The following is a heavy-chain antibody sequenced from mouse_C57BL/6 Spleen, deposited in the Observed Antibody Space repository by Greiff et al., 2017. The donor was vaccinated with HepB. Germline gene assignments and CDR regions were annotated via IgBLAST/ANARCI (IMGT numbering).Heavy chain of an antibody. J-gene: IGHJ2*01. CDR3: ARVPIYYDYDKDY. D-gene: IGHD2-4*01. V-gene: IGHV1-52*01. CDR1: GYTFTSYW. Sequence: QVQLKESGAELVRPGSSVKLSCKASGYTFTSYWMHWVKQRPIQGLEWIGNIDPSDSETHYNQKFKDKATLTVDKSSSTAYMQLSSLTSEDSAVYYCARVPIYYDYDKDYWGQGTTLTVSS. CDR2: IDPSDSET.